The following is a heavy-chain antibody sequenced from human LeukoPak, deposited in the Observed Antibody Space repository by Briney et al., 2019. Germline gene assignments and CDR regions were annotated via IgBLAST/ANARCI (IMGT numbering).Heavy chain of an antibody. V-gene: IGHV1-2*02. D-gene: IGHD6-19*01. Sequence: GASVKVSCKASGYTFTGYEMHWVRQSPGQGLEWMGWINPNSGGTNYPQKFQGRVTMTRDTSISTDYMELSRLRSDDPAVYYCARDGGGGWYGVSRTYYFDYWGQGTLVTVSS. J-gene: IGHJ4*02. CDR2: INPNSGGT. CDR3: ARDGGGGWYGVSRTYYFDY. CDR1: GYTFTGYE.